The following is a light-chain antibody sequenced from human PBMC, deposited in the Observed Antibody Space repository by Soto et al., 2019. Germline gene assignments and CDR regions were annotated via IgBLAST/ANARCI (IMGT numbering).Light chain of an antibody. CDR2: GAS. J-gene: IGKJ5*01. CDR3: QQYGSSPPST. CDR1: QSVSSSY. V-gene: IGKV3-20*01. Sequence: EIGLTQSPGTLSLSPGERATLSCRASQSVSSSYLAWYQQTPGQAPRLLIYGASSRATGIPDRFSGSGSGTDFTLTISRLEPEDFAVYYCQQYGSSPPSTFGQGTRLEIK.